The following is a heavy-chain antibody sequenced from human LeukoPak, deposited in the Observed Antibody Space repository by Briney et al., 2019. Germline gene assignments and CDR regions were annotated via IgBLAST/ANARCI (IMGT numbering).Heavy chain of an antibody. CDR2: ISAYNGDT. D-gene: IGHD3-10*01. CDR1: GYTFRNFG. CDR3: ARSGDGNWFDP. V-gene: IGHV1-18*01. J-gene: IGHJ5*02. Sequence: AASVKVSCKASGYTFRNFGMGWVRQAPGQGLEWMGWISAYNGDTNYAQKLQGRVTVTTDTSTSTAYMELRNLRSDDTAVYYCARSGDGNWFDPWGQGTLVTVSS.